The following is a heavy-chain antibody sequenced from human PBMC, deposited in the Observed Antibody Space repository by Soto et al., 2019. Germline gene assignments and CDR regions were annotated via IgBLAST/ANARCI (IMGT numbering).Heavy chain of an antibody. Sequence: ASVKVSCKASGGTFSSYTISWVRQAPGQGLEWMGRIIPILGIANYAQKFQGRVTITADKSTSTAYMELSSLRSEDTAVYYCARGVQDYSNYYFDYWGQGTLVTVSS. CDR2: IIPILGIA. D-gene: IGHD4-4*01. V-gene: IGHV1-69*02. CDR1: GGTFSSYT. J-gene: IGHJ4*02. CDR3: ARGVQDYSNYYFDY.